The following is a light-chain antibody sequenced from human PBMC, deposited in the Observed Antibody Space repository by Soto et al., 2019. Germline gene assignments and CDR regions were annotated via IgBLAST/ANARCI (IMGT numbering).Light chain of an antibody. Sequence: DIQMTQSPSTLSASVVDRVTITCRASQSISSWLAWYQQKPGNAPKVLIYGGYTLESGVPSRFSGSGSGTEFTLTIGSLQPDDFATYYCQQYETFSGTFGPGTKVDI. CDR2: GGY. J-gene: IGKJ1*01. CDR1: QSISSW. V-gene: IGKV1-5*01. CDR3: QQYETFSGT.